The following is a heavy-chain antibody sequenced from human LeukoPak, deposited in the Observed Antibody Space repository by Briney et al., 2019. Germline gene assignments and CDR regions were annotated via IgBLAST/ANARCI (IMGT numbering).Heavy chain of an antibody. Sequence: ASVKVSCKASGCTFTGCYMHWVRQAPGQGLEWMGRINPNSGGTNYAQKFQGRVTMTRDTSISTAYMELSSLRSEDTAVYYCARGRRKGSCSSTSCYYFDYWGQGTLVIVSS. V-gene: IGHV1-2*06. CDR1: GCTFTGCY. CDR3: ARGRRKGSCSSTSCYYFDY. CDR2: INPNSGGT. D-gene: IGHD2-2*01. J-gene: IGHJ4*02.